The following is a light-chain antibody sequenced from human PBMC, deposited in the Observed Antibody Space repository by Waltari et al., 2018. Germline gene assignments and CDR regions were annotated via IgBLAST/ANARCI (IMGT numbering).Light chain of an antibody. V-gene: IGLV2-14*01. CDR3: SSYTGYTTVDV. Sequence: QSALTQPASVSGSPGQSITISCTGTSSDIGAYDYFSWFQHPPDKAPKLIIYDVIKRPSGVSGRFSGSKSGNTASLTISGLQAEDEADYYCSSYTGYTTVDVFGGGTKLTVL. CDR1: SSDIGAYDY. CDR2: DVI. J-gene: IGLJ2*01.